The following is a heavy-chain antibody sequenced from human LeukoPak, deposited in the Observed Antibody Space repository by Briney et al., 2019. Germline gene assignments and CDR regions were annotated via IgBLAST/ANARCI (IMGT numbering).Heavy chain of an antibody. CDR1: GFTLSSYA. J-gene: IGHJ4*02. D-gene: IGHD3-16*01. CDR2: ISASGGST. CDR3: AKDWGSTGN. Sequence: GGSLRLSCAASGFTLSSYAMSWVRQAPGKGLGWASAISASGGSTYYAESVKGRFTVSRDNSKNTLYLQMNSLRAEDTAVYYCAKDWGSTGNWGQGTLVTVSS. V-gene: IGHV3-23*01.